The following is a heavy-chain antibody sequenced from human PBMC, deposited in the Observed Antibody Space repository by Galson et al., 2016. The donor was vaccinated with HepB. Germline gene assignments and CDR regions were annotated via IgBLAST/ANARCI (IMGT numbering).Heavy chain of an antibody. D-gene: IGHD2-21*01. J-gene: IGHJ4*02. V-gene: IGHV3-21*05. CDR3: MVVELG. CDR1: GFAFSSYS. CDR2: ISTTSSDT. Sequence: SLRLSCAASGFAFSSYSMNWVRQAPGKGLEWVSYISTTSSDTKYADSVKGRFTISRDNAKNSLYLQMNSLRAEDTAVYYCMVVELGWGQGTLVTVSS.